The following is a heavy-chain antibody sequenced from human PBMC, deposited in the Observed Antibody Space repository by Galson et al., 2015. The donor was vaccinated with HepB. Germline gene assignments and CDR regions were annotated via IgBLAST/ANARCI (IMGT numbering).Heavy chain of an antibody. V-gene: IGHV3-48*04. CDR1: GFTFNGYS. D-gene: IGHD3-9*01. Sequence: SLRLSCAASGFTFNGYSMNWVRQAPGKALEWLSYINNSRNTTIYYADAVKGRFTISRDNAKSSLYLQMNSLRAEDTAVYYCARERGSIFSQLFYFDYWGQGALVTVSS. J-gene: IGHJ4*02. CDR3: ARERGSIFSQLFYFDY. CDR2: INNSRNTTI.